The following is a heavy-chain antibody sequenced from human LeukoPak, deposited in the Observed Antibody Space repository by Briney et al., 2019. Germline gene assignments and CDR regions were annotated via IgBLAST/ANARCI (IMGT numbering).Heavy chain of an antibody. CDR3: ARGLYYYDSSGYYYLGY. Sequence: GGSLRLSCAASGFTFDDYGMSWVRQAPGKGLEWVSGINWNGGSTGYADSVKGRFTTSRDNAKNSLYLQMNSLRAEDTALYYCARGLYYYDSSGYYYLGYWGQGTLVTVSS. V-gene: IGHV3-20*04. J-gene: IGHJ4*02. D-gene: IGHD3-22*01. CDR2: INWNGGST. CDR1: GFTFDDYG.